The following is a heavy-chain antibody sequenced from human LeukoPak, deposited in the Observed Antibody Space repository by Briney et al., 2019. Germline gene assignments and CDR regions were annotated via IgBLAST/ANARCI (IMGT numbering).Heavy chain of an antibody. Sequence: GRSLRLSCAASGFTFSSYGMHWVRQAPGKGLEWVAVIWYDGSNKYYADSVKGRFTISRDNSKNTLYLQMNSLRAEDTAVYYCARDRSNGYNLFDYWGQGTLVTVSS. V-gene: IGHV3-33*01. J-gene: IGHJ4*02. CDR2: IWYDGSNK. CDR1: GFTFSSYG. D-gene: IGHD5-24*01. CDR3: ARDRSNGYNLFDY.